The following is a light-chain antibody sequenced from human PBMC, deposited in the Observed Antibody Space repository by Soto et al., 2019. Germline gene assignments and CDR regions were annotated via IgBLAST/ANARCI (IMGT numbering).Light chain of an antibody. CDR2: DVS. CDR1: QSVSNY. V-gene: IGKV3-11*01. CDR3: QQRSLGT. J-gene: IGKJ3*01. Sequence: IVLTQSPATLSLSPGERATLSCRAGQSVSNYLAWYQQKPGQAPRLLIYDVSNRATGIPARFSGSGSGTDFTLTIGGLEPEDIAVYYCQQRSLGTFGPGTKVDIK.